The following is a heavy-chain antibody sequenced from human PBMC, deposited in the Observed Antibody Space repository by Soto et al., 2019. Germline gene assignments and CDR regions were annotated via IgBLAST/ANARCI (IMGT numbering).Heavy chain of an antibody. D-gene: IGHD3-3*01. Sequence: QVQLVQSGAEVKKPGASVKISCTASGYTVTTHYMHWVRQAPGRGLEWMGASTPGSGAAKYTQTFQARVTMTRDTSTNTVYMEMSALRSEDTAVFYCARGGEVGVAGSAAFDMWGQGTMVTVSS. J-gene: IGHJ3*02. V-gene: IGHV1-46*01. CDR3: ARGGEVGVAGSAAFDM. CDR1: GYTVTTHY. CDR2: STPGSGAA.